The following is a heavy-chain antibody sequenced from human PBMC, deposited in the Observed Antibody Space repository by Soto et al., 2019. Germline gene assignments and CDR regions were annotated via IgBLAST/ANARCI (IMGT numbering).Heavy chain of an antibody. CDR1: GYTLTGHY. CDR3: GRGRSGQIVVFY. D-gene: IGHD1-26*01. J-gene: IGHJ4*02. V-gene: IGHV1-2*02. Sequence: ASVKVSCKASGYTLTGHYIHWVRQAPEQGPEWMXXIXXEXGXXXYXXXFQGRVTMTRDTSITTVYMELKNLSPDDTAVYYCGRGRSGQIVVFYWGQGTPVTVSS. CDR2: IXXEXGXX.